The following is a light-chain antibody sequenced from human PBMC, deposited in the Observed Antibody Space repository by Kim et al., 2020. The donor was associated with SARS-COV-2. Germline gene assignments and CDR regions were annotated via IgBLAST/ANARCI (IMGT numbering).Light chain of an antibody. CDR1: SSYVGGHNY. CDR3: SSYTTSSTLWV. V-gene: IGLV2-14*03. Sequence: QSITISCTGTSSYVGGHNYVSWYQQHPGKATKLIFYDVSNRPSGVSNRFSGSKSGNTASLTISGLQAEDEGDYSCSSYTTSSTLWVFGGGTKVTVL. CDR2: DVS. J-gene: IGLJ3*02.